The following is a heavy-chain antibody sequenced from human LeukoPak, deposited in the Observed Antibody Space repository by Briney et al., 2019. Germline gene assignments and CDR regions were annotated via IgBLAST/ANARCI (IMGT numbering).Heavy chain of an antibody. CDR1: GFTFSSYG. CDR2: IWYDGSNK. V-gene: IGHV3-33*01. CDR3: ARDGSVDCSSTSCPSGFDY. Sequence: GGSLRLSCAASGFTFSSYGMHWVRQAPGKGLEWVAVIWYDGSNKYYADSVKGRFTISRDNSKNTLYLQMNSLRAEDTAVYYCARDGSVDCSSTSCPSGFDYCGQGTLVTVSS. J-gene: IGHJ4*02. D-gene: IGHD2-2*01.